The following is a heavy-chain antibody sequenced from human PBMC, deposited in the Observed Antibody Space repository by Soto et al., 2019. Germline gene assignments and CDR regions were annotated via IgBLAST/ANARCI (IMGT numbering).Heavy chain of an antibody. CDR3: ARFLWSDTSLYYFDY. CDR2: IYWDDDK. J-gene: IGHJ4*02. CDR1: GFSLTGSGVG. Sequence: QITLKESGPTLVKPTQTLTLTCTFSGFSLTGSGVGVGWIRRPPGKALEWLALIYWDDDKRYSPSLKSRLTITKDTSKNQVALTVTNMDPVDTATYYCARFLWSDTSLYYFDYWGQGTLVTVSS. D-gene: IGHD3-3*01. V-gene: IGHV2-5*02.